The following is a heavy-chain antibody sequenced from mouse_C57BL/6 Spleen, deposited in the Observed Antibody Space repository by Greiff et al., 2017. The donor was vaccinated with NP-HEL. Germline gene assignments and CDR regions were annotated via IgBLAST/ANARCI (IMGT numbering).Heavy chain of an antibody. CDR2: ISSGSSTI. CDR1: GFIFSDYG. CDR3: ARNFYYYGSSLFDY. J-gene: IGHJ2*01. V-gene: IGHV5-17*01. D-gene: IGHD1-1*01. Sequence: EVQRVESGGGLVKPGGSLKLSCAASGFIFSDYGMHWVRQAPEKGLEWVAYISSGSSTIYYADTVKGRFTISRDNAKNTLFLQMTSLRSEDTAMYYCARNFYYYGSSLFDYWGQGTTLTVSS.